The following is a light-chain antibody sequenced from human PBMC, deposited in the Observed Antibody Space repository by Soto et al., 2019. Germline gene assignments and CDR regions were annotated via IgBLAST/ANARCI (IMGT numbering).Light chain of an antibody. CDR3: EQRSGWPLT. Sequence: ENVLTQSPGTLSLSPGERATLSCRASQSVSSSYLAWYQQKPGQAPRLLIYGASSRATGIPARLSGSGSGTDFALSISSLGPEDFAVYFCEQRSGWPLTFGPGTKVDI. V-gene: IGKV3D-20*02. J-gene: IGKJ3*01. CDR2: GAS. CDR1: QSVSSSY.